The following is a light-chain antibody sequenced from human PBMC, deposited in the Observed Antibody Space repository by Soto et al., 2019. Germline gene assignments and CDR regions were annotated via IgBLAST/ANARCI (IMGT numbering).Light chain of an antibody. CDR2: GAS. CDR3: QQYGSSPLT. CDR1: QSVSSSF. J-gene: IGKJ4*01. V-gene: IGKV3-20*01. Sequence: EIVSTQSPGTLSLSPGERATLSFRASQSVSSSFLAWYQQKPGQAPRLLIYGASSRATGIPDRFSGSGSGTDFTLTISRLEPEDVAVYYCQQYGSSPLTFGGGTKVEIK.